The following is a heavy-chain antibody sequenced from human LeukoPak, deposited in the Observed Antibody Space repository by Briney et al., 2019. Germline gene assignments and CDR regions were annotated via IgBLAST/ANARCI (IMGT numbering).Heavy chain of an antibody. Sequence: GESLKISCKGSGYSFTSYWISWVRQMPGKGLEWMGRIDPSDSYTNYSPSFQGHVTISADKSISTVYLQWSSLKASDTAIYYCARPIYCTNGVCSGFDYWGQGTLVTVSS. D-gene: IGHD2-8*01. CDR3: ARPIYCTNGVCSGFDY. CDR2: IDPSDSYT. V-gene: IGHV5-10-1*01. J-gene: IGHJ4*02. CDR1: GYSFTSYW.